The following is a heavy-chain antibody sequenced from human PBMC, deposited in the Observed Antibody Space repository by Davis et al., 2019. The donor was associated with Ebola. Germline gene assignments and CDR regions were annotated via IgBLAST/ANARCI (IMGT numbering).Heavy chain of an antibody. CDR3: ARPYSSNWYYFDW. Sequence: PGGSLRLSCAASGFTFSDYWMTWVRQAPGKGLEWVANIKQDGSEKHYVDSVKGRFTISRDNAKNSLYLQMNSLRAEDTAMYYCARPYSSNWYYFDWWGQGTLVTVSS. CDR2: IKQDGSEK. CDR1: GFTFSDYW. J-gene: IGHJ4*02. V-gene: IGHV3-7*01. D-gene: IGHD6-13*01.